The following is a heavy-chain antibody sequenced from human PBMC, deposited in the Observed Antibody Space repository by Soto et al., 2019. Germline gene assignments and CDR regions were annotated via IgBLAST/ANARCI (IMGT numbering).Heavy chain of an antibody. Sequence: GGSLRLSCAASGFTFSTYAMTWVRQAPGKGLEWVSAISASGGSKYYADSVKGRFTISRDNSKNTLYLQMNSLRAEDTAVYYCARPDRVSNDFWSRYEGFDYWGQGTLVTVSS. V-gene: IGHV3-23*01. CDR1: GFTFSTYA. D-gene: IGHD3-3*01. CDR2: ISASGGSK. CDR3: ARPDRVSNDFWSRYEGFDY. J-gene: IGHJ4*02.